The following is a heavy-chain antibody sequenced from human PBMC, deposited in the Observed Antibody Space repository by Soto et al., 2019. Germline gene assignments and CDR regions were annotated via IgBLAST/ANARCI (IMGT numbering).Heavy chain of an antibody. CDR3: ERGKERLVRDY. J-gene: IGHJ4*02. Sequence: SETLSLTCTVSGGSMSPYYWSWIRQAPGVGLEWIAYVYYSGYTHYNPSLKSRVTISVDTSKNQLSLKLTSVTAADTAVYFGERGKERLVRDYWGARSLVTVTS. D-gene: IGHD2-8*02. CDR1: GGSMSPYY. V-gene: IGHV4-59*01. CDR2: VYYSGYT.